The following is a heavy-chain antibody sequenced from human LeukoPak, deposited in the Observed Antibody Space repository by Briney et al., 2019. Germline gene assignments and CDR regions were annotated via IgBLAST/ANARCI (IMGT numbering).Heavy chain of an antibody. CDR3: AKQMRD. D-gene: IGHD1/OR15-1a*01. CDR2: INGDGSNA. Sequence: AGSLRLSCAASGFTLSSYWMHWVRQVPGKGLVWVSQINGDGSNASYADSVKGRFTISRDNAKNTLYLQVNNLRAEDTAVYYWAKQMRDWGQGTLVTVSS. V-gene: IGHV3-74*01. J-gene: IGHJ4*02. CDR1: GFTLSSYW.